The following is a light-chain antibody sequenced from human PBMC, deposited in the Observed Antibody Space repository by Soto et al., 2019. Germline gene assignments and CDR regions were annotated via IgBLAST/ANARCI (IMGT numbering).Light chain of an antibody. V-gene: IGKV1-5*03. CDR1: QSISSL. CDR3: QHYDSFPRT. J-gene: IGKJ1*01. CDR2: KAS. Sequence: DIQMTQSPSTLSASVGDRVAITCRASQSISSLVAWYQQKPGKAPKLLIYKASSLESGVPSRFSGSGSGTEFPLTISSLQPDDFATYYCQHYDSFPRTFGQGTKVEI.